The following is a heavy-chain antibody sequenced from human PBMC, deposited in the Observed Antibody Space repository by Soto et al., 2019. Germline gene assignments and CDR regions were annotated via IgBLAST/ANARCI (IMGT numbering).Heavy chain of an antibody. J-gene: IGHJ4*02. D-gene: IGHD3-22*01. CDR3: AREGVSYFATSGYYSRNFDY. CDR1: GGSISSGDYY. Sequence: QVQLQESGPGLVKPSQTLSLTCTVSGGSISSGDYYWSWIRQPPGKGLEWIGYIYYSGSTYYNPSLKTRVAMSVDPSKNQFSLKLGTVTAADTAVYYCAREGVSYFATSGYYSRNFDYWGQGTLVTVSS. CDR2: IYYSGST. V-gene: IGHV4-30-4*01.